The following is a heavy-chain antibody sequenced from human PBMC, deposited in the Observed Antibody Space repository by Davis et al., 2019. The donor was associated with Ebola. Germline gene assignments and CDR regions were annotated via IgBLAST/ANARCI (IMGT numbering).Heavy chain of an antibody. J-gene: IGHJ5*01. V-gene: IGHV3-48*04. CDR2: ISGSGNTI. Sequence: PGGSLRLSCAASGFIFNSFSMNWVRQTPEKGLEWVSYISGSGNTIYYADSVKGRFTISRDNAKNSVYLQMNSLRAEDTAVYYCARGPPGRSWFDSWGQGALVTVSS. CDR3: ARGPPGRSWFDS. CDR1: GFIFNSFS.